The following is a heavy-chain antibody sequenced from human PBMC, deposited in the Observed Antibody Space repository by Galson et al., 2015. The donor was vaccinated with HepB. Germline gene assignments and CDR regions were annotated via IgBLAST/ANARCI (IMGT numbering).Heavy chain of an antibody. CDR2: ISGSGATT. D-gene: IGHD3-10*01. V-gene: IGHV3-23*01. Sequence: SLRLSCAASGFPFNNYAMNWVRQAPGKGLECVSAISGSGATTYYPDSVQGRFTISRDNTKSTMYLQMHSLRAEDTAVYYCAREESRKKGSTFDIWGQGTLVTVSS. CDR3: AREESRKKGSTFDI. J-gene: IGHJ3*02. CDR1: GFPFNNYA.